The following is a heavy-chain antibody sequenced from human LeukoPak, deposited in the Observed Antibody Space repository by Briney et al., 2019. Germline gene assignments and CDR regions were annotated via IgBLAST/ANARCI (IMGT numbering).Heavy chain of an antibody. CDR1: GFTLSNAW. J-gene: IGHJ4*02. CDR2: IKSKTDGGTT. V-gene: IGHV3-15*01. D-gene: IGHD3-22*01. Sequence: GGSLRLSCAASGFTLSNAWMSWVRQAPGKGLEWVGRIKSKTDGGTTDYAAPVKGRFTISRDDSKNTLYLQMNSLKTEDTAVYYCTDDSSGYYRSDWGQGTLVTVSS. CDR3: TDDSSGYYRSD.